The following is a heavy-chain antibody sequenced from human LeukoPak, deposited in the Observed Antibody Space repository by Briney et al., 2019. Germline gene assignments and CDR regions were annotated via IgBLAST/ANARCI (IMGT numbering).Heavy chain of an antibody. Sequence: GGSLRLSCAASGFTFGGSAMSWVRQAPGKGLEGVSTIGGGGENTYYADSAKGRFTNSRDNSKNTVYLQMNSLRAEDTAVYYCAKVLSGSQDSWGQGTLVTVFS. CDR1: GFTFGGSA. CDR2: IGGGGENT. J-gene: IGHJ4*02. CDR3: AKVLSGSQDS. D-gene: IGHD1-26*01. V-gene: IGHV3-23*01.